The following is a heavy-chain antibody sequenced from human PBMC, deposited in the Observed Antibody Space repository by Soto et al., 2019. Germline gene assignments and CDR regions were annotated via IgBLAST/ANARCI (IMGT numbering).Heavy chain of an antibody. D-gene: IGHD1-26*01. Sequence: ASVKVSCKASGYTFTSYYMHWVRQATGQGLEWMGWMNPNSGNTAYAQKFQGRVTMTRNTSISTAYMELSSLRSEDTAVYYCAREREGSGFDPWGQGTLVTVSS. CDR3: AREREGSGFDP. V-gene: IGHV1-8*02. J-gene: IGHJ5*02. CDR2: MNPNSGNT. CDR1: GYTFTSYY.